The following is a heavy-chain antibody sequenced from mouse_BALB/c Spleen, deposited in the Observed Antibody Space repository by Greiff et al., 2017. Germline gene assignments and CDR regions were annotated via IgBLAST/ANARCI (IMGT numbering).Heavy chain of an antibody. D-gene: IGHD2-4*01. CDR3: ARTYDYGRSAMDY. CDR1: GYSITSDYA. J-gene: IGHJ4*01. V-gene: IGHV3-2*02. Sequence: EVKVEESGPGLVKPSQSLSLTCTVTGYSITSDYAWNWIRQFPGNKLEWMGYISYSGSTSYNPSLKSRISITRDTSKNQFFLQLNSVTTEDTATYYCARTYDYGRSAMDYWGQGTSVTVSS. CDR2: ISYSGST.